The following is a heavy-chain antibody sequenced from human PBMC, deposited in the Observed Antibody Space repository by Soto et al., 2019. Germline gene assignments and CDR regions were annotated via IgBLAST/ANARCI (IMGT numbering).Heavy chain of an antibody. CDR1: GYTFTSYG. CDR2: ISAYNGNT. J-gene: IGHJ4*02. V-gene: IGHV1-18*01. CDR3: ARVTFLWFGELFPDTIDY. Sequence: QVQLVQSGAEVKKPGASVKVSCKASGYTFTSYGISWVRQAPGQGLEWMGWISAYNGNTNYAQKPQGRDTMTTDTSTSTAYMELRSLRSDDTAVYYCARVTFLWFGELFPDTIDYWGQGTLVTVSS. D-gene: IGHD3-10*01.